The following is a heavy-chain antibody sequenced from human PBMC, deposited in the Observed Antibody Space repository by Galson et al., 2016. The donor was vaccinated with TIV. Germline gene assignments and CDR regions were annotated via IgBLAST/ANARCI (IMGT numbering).Heavy chain of an antibody. CDR3: ARYSGRFYALDV. J-gene: IGHJ6*02. V-gene: IGHV3-11*01. CDR2: INYGGSPK. Sequence: SGFTLSDYYMTWIRQAPGQGLEWLSFINYGGSPKYDADSMKGRLTTSRDIAKNSIYLDMSSLRAGDTAVYYCARYSGRFYALDVWGQGTTVTVSS. CDR1: GFTLSDYY. D-gene: IGHD1-26*01.